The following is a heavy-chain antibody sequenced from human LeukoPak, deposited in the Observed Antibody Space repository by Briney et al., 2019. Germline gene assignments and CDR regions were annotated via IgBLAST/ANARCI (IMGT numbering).Heavy chain of an antibody. D-gene: IGHD6-13*01. Sequence: GGSLRLSCAASGYAFDDYGMTWVRQAPGKGLEWVSAISGSGDTYYADSVKGRFTISRDNSKNTLYLQMNSLRAEHTAVYYCATTGYSSRNYWGQGTLVTVSS. V-gene: IGHV3-23*01. CDR3: ATTGYSSRNY. CDR2: ISGSGDT. CDR1: GYAFDDYG. J-gene: IGHJ4*02.